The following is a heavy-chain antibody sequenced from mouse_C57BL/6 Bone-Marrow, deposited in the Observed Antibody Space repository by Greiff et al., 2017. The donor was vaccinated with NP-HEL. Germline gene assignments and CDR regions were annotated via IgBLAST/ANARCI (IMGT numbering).Heavy chain of an antibody. CDR2: ISSGSSTI. D-gene: IGHD2-12*01. Sequence: EVQVVESGGGLVKPGGSLKLSCAASGFTFSDYGMHWVRQAPEKGLEWVAYISSGSSTIYSADTVKGRFTISRDNAKNTLCLQMTSLRSEDTARYYCARRYRGLYYYAMDYWGQGTSVTVSS. CDR3: ARRYRGLYYYAMDY. J-gene: IGHJ4*01. CDR1: GFTFSDYG. V-gene: IGHV5-17*01.